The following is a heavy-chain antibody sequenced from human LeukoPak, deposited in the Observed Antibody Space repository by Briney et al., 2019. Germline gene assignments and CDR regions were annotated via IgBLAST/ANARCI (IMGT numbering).Heavy chain of an antibody. CDR3: TTDDYGDLVFDY. CDR2: IKSKTDGGTT. CDR1: GFTFSNAW. D-gene: IGHD4-17*01. J-gene: IGHJ4*02. V-gene: IGHV3-15*01. Sequence: KPGGSLRLSCAASGFTFSNAWMSWVRQAPGKGLEWVGRIKSKTDGGTTDYAAPVKGRFTISRDDSKNTLYLQMNSLKIEDTAVYYCTTDDYGDLVFDYWGQGTLVTVSS.